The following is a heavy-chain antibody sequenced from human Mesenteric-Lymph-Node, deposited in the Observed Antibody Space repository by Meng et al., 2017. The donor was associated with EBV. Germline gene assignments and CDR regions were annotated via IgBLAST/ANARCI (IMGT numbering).Heavy chain of an antibody. J-gene: IGHJ5*02. CDR3: GRVYCSSTTCYFSKIDP. Sequence: VQVFKSGADINKNVALVKFCCNASCYIFTSHGITGVHQATGKGLEWMGWISPYNGNTNYTQNLQDRVTMTIDTSTNTAYMGLRSLTSDDTAVYYCGRVYCSSTTCYFSKIDPWGQGTLVTVSS. CDR1: CYIFTSHG. D-gene: IGHD2-2*01. V-gene: IGHV1-18*01. CDR2: ISPYNGNT.